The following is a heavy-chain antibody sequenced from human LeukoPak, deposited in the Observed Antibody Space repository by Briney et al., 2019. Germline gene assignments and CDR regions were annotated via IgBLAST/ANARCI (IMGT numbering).Heavy chain of an antibody. J-gene: IGHJ4*02. Sequence: GGSLRLSCAASGFTFSDYYMSWIRQAPGKGLEWVSYISSSGSTIYYADSVKGRFTISRGNAKNSLYLQMNSLRAEDTAVYYCARTSSDYGDYFYYFDYWGQGTLVTVSS. V-gene: IGHV3-11*01. CDR2: ISSSGSTI. CDR3: ARTSSDYGDYFYYFDY. D-gene: IGHD4-17*01. CDR1: GFTFSDYY.